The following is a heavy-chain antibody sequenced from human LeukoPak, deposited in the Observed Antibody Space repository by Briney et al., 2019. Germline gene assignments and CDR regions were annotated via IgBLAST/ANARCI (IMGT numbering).Heavy chain of an antibody. Sequence: PSETLSLTCAVYGGSFSGYYWSWIRQPPGKGLEWIGEINHSGSTNYNPSLKSRVTISVDTSKNQFSLKLSSVTAADTAVHYCARGRSRSGYYDYWGQGTLVTVSS. CDR3: ARGRSRSGYYDY. CDR2: INHSGST. D-gene: IGHD3-22*01. J-gene: IGHJ4*02. CDR1: GGSFSGYY. V-gene: IGHV4-34*01.